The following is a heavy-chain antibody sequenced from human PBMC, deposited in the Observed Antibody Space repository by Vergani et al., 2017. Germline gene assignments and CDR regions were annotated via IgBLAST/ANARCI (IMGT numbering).Heavy chain of an antibody. Sequence: QVQLQESGPGLVKPSETLSLTCTVSGGSISSYYWSWIRQPPGKGLEWIGYISYSGSTNYNPSLKSRVTISVDTSKNQFSLKLSSVTAADTAVYYCARETTVIGFDYWGQGTLVTVSS. CDR2: ISYSGST. CDR3: ARETTVIGFDY. CDR1: GGSISSYY. D-gene: IGHD4-11*01. J-gene: IGHJ4*02. V-gene: IGHV4-59*01.